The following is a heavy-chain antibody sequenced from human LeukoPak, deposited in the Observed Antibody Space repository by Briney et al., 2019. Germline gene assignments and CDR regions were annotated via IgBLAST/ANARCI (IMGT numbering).Heavy chain of an antibody. CDR3: AKDVLEDYDILTGYGSAFDI. CDR2: ISWNSGSI. Sequence: GRSLRLSCAASGFTFDDYAMHWVRQAPGKGLEWVSGISWNSGSIGYADSVKGRFTIPRDNAKNSLYLQMNSLRAEDTALYYCAKDVLEDYDILTGYGSAFDIWGQGTMVTVSS. CDR1: GFTFDDYA. D-gene: IGHD3-9*01. V-gene: IGHV3-9*01. J-gene: IGHJ3*02.